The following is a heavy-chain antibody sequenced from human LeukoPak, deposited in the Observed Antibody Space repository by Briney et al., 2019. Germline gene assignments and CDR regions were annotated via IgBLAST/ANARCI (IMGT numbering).Heavy chain of an antibody. Sequence: GGSLRLSCAASGFIFSSYAMSWVRQAPGKGLEWVSTISNSDGSTYYADSVKGRFSISRDNAENTLYLQMNSLRADDTAVYYCASRGPFSYFDYWGQGTLVTVSS. V-gene: IGHV3-23*01. CDR3: ASRGPFSYFDY. CDR1: GFIFSSYA. D-gene: IGHD3-16*01. J-gene: IGHJ4*02. CDR2: ISNSDGST.